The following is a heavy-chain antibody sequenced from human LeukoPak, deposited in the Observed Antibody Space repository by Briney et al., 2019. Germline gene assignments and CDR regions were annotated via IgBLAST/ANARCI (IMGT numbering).Heavy chain of an antibody. CDR2: IYDSGST. D-gene: IGHD5-12*01. CDR1: GGSISSYY. J-gene: IGHJ5*02. V-gene: IGHV4-59*01. CDR3: ARAIRATIPDLNWFDP. Sequence: NPLETLSLTCTVSGGSISSYYWSWIRRPPGKGLEWIGYIYDSGSTNYNPSLKSRVTISVDTSKNQFSLKLSSVTAADTAVYYCARAIRATIPDLNWFDPWGQGTLVTVSS.